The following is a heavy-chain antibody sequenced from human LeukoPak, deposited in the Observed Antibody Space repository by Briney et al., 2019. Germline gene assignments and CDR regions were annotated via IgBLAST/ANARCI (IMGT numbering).Heavy chain of an antibody. CDR2: IYHSGST. J-gene: IGHJ6*04. CDR3: ARDSAGTQDV. V-gene: IGHV4-38-2*02. D-gene: IGHD6-19*01. Sequence: PSETLSLTCTVSGYSISSGYYWGWIRQPPGKGLEWIGYIYHSGSTYYNPSLKSRLTISVDRSKNQFSLKLSSVTAADTAAYYCARDSAGTQDVWGKGTTVTVSS. CDR1: GYSISSGYY.